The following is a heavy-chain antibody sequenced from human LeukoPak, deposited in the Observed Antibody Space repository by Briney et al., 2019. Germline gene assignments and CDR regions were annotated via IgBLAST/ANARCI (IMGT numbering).Heavy chain of an antibody. CDR1: GGSISSADFY. CDR2: IYYSGSA. CDR3: ARGSDFFDY. Sequence: SETLSLTCAVSGGSISSADFYWSWIRQHPGKGLEWIGFIYYSGSAYYNPSLKSRVSISIDTSKNQFSLTLNSVTAADTAVYYCARGSDFFDYWGQGTLVTVSS. V-gene: IGHV4-31*11. J-gene: IGHJ4*02.